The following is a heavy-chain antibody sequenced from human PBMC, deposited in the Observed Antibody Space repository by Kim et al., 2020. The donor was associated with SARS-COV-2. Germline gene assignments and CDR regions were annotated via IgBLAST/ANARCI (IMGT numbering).Heavy chain of an antibody. V-gene: IGHV3-30*18. J-gene: IGHJ4*02. CDR3: AKGGSVRYYLEY. CDR2: ITYDGSTK. CDR1: GFTFSSYD. Sequence: GGSLRLSCAASGFTFSSYDMRWVRQAPGKGLEWVAVITYDGSTKYYADSVKGRFTISRDNSKNTLYLQMNSLRAEDTAVYYCAKGGSVRYYLEYCGQGNPVTLSP. D-gene: IGHD3-10*01.